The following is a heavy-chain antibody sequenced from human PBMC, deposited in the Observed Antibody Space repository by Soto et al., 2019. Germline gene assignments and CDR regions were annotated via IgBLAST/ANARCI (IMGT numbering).Heavy chain of an antibody. D-gene: IGHD2-2*01. CDR2: IYHSGST. CDR1: GGSISSSNW. CDR3: ARGILSERYCSSTSCHQKYFDY. J-gene: IGHJ4*02. Sequence: SETLSLTCAVSGGSISSSNWWSWVRQPPGKGLEWIGEIYHSGSTNYNPSLKSRVTISVDKSKNQFSLKLSSVTAADTAVYYCARGILSERYCSSTSCHQKYFDYWGQGTLFTVSS. V-gene: IGHV4-4*02.